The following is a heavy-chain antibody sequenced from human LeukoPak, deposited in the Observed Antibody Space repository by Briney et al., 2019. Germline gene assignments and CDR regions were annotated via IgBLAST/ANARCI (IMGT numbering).Heavy chain of an antibody. V-gene: IGHV4-61*02. CDR3: AREGIYGDYRH. CDR2: IDTSGST. CDR1: GGSISSGSYY. D-gene: IGHD4-17*01. Sequence: SETLSLTCTVSGGSISSGSYYWSWIRQPAGKGLEWIGRIDTSGSTNYNPSLKSRVTMSADTAKKQFSLKLRSVTAADTAVYYCAREGIYGDYRHWGQGTLVTVSS. J-gene: IGHJ4*02.